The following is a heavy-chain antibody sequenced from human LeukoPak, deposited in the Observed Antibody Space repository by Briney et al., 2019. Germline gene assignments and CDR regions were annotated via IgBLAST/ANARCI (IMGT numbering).Heavy chain of an antibody. Sequence: NPSETLSLTCTISGSSISSYYWSWIRQPAVKGLEWIGRIYTSGSTDYNPSLKSRVTMSVDTSKNQFSLKLSSVTAADTAVYYCATAHDFWSGYYNWFDPWGQGTLVTVSS. V-gene: IGHV4-4*07. CDR3: ATAHDFWSGYYNWFDP. CDR1: GSSISSYY. D-gene: IGHD3-3*01. J-gene: IGHJ5*02. CDR2: IYTSGST.